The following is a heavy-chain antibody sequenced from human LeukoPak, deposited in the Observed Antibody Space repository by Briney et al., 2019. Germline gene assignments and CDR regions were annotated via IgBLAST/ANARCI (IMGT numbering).Heavy chain of an antibody. J-gene: IGHJ3*02. D-gene: IGHD3-10*01. Sequence: PGGSLRLSCAASGFTFSSYWMSWVRQAPGKGLEWVANIKQDGSEKYYVDSVKGRFTISRDNAKNSLYLQMNSLRAEDTALYYCAKGRPLPRRGAFDIWGQGTMVTVSS. CDR3: AKGRPLPRRGAFDI. CDR2: IKQDGSEK. V-gene: IGHV3-7*03. CDR1: GFTFSSYW.